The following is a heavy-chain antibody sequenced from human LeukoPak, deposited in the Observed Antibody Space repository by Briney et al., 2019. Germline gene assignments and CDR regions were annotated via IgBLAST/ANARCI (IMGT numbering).Heavy chain of an antibody. CDR1: GFSFSNYG. CDR3: AKDDLVATSHLDS. CDR2: TTGSGRSS. J-gene: IGHJ5*01. Sequence: PGGSLRLSCVASGFSFSNYGMSWVRQAPGKGLEWVAATTGSGRSSYYADSMKGRFTISRDNSKDTLYLQMNGLRVEDTAVYYCAKDDLVATSHLDSWGNGTLVTVSS. V-gene: IGHV3-23*01. D-gene: IGHD5-12*01.